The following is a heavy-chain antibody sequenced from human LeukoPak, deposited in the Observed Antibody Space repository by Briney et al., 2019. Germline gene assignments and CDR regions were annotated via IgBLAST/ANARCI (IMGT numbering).Heavy chain of an antibody. Sequence: PGGSLRLSCAAAGFTFSSYSMNWVRQAPGKGLEWVSSISSSSSYIYYADSVKGRFTISRDNAKNSLYLQMNSLRAEDTAVYYCAREDGYSKRWVYYYYMDVWGKGTTVTVSS. V-gene: IGHV3-21*01. CDR2: ISSSSSYI. J-gene: IGHJ6*03. D-gene: IGHD5-24*01. CDR3: AREDGYSKRWVYYYYMDV. CDR1: GFTFSSYS.